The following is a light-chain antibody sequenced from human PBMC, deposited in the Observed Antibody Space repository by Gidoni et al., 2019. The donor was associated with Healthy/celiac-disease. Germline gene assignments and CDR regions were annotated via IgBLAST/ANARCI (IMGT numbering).Light chain of an antibody. V-gene: IGKV3-15*01. J-gene: IGKJ4*01. CDR2: GAS. CDR1: QSVSSN. Sequence: EIVMTQSSATLSVSPGERATLSCRASQSVSSNLAWYQQKPGQAPRLLIYGASNRATGIPARFSGSGSGTEFTLTISSLQSEDCAVYYCQQYSNWPPLTFGEGTRVEIK. CDR3: QQYSNWPPLT.